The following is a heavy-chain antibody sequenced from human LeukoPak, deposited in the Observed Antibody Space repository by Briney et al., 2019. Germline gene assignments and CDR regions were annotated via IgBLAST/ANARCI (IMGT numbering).Heavy chain of an antibody. CDR1: GYTFTGYY. CDR2: INPNSGGT. V-gene: IGHV1-2*02. CDR3: ARREYSSSWFFDY. Sequence: GASVKVSCNASGYTFTGYYMHWVRQAPGQGLAWMGWINPNSGGTNYAQKFQGRVTMTRDTSISTAYMELSRLRSDDTAVYYCARREYSSSWFFDYWGQGTLVTVSS. D-gene: IGHD6-13*01. J-gene: IGHJ4*02.